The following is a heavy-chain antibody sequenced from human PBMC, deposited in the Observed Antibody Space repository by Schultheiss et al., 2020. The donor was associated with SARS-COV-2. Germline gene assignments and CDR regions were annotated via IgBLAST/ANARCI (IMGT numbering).Heavy chain of an antibody. D-gene: IGHD4-11*01. CDR1: GYTFTSYY. V-gene: IGHV1-69*13. Sequence: SVKVSCKASGYTFTSYYMHWVRQAPGQGLEWMGGIIPMFGTTYYAQQFQGRVTISADESTSTAYMELSSLRSEDTAVYYCAREGGYSNPGWFDPWGQGTLVTVSS. J-gene: IGHJ5*02. CDR3: AREGGYSNPGWFDP. CDR2: IIPMFGTT.